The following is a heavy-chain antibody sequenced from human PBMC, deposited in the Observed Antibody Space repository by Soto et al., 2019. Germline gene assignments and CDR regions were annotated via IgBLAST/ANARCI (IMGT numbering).Heavy chain of an antibody. D-gene: IGHD2-2*02. CDR2: IYPGDSDT. J-gene: IGHJ5*02. V-gene: IGHV5-51*03. CDR1: GYNFTNHR. Sequence: EVQLVQSGAEVKKPGESLKISCKASGYNFTNHRIAWVRQMPGKGLECMGIIYPGDSDTRYSPSFHGQVTISADKSLSIAYLQWTSMKASDTAMDYCARLTIPRGWFDPWGQGTQVTVSS. CDR3: ARLTIPRGWFDP.